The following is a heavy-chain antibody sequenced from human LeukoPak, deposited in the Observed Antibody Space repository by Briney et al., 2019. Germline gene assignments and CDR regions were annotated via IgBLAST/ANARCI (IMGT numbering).Heavy chain of an antibody. V-gene: IGHV1-8*01. CDR3: ARSLGTYWGKDFLNWFDP. D-gene: IGHD3-16*01. J-gene: IGHJ5*02. Sequence: GASVQVSCKASDYTFTNYDINWVRQATGQGLEWMGWINLNSGNTGYTQKFQGRVTMTRNTSLSTAYMELTSLKSEDTAVYYCARSLGTYWGKDFLNWFDPWGQGTLVTVSA. CDR1: DYTFTNYD. CDR2: INLNSGNT.